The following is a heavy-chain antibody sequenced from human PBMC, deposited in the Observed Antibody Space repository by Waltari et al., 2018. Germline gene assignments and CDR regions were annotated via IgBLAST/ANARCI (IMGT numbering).Heavy chain of an antibody. J-gene: IGHJ5*02. D-gene: IGHD3-22*01. CDR2: IYTSGST. CDR1: GGSVSSYY. V-gene: IGHV4-4*07. Sequence: QVQLQESGPGLVKPSETLSLTCTVSGGSVSSYYWSWIRQPAGKGLEWIGRIYTSGSTNYNPSLKSRVTMSVDTAKNQFSRKLSSVTAADTAVYYCARDVGLATYYDSSGYRNWFDPWGQGTLVTVSS. CDR3: ARDVGLATYYDSSGYRNWFDP.